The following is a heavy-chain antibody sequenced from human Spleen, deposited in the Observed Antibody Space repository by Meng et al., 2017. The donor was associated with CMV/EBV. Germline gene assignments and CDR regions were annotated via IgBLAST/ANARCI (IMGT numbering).Heavy chain of an antibody. D-gene: IGHD2-15*01. CDR2: IFFGGPS. V-gene: IGHV4-39*07. Sequence: SVLSVSLRHLPSAWLRPPPGTGLRWIGTIFFGGPSYYNPSLTARVPISVDTSKNQFSLKVDSMTAADAAFYYCTRGAGPCWVADWGQGSLVTVSS. CDR1: VLSVSLRHLP. J-gene: IGHJ1*01. CDR3: TRGAGPCWVAD.